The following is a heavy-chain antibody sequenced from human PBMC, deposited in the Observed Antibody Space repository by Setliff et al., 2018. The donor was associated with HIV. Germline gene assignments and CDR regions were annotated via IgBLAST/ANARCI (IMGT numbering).Heavy chain of an antibody. Sequence: PSETLSLTCTVSGGSISSYYWSWIRQPPGKGLEWIGYIHYSGSTNYNPSLKSRVTISVDTSKNQFSLKLSSVTAADTAVYYCARLCIAAAGTRSIPWYFDLWGRGTLVTVSS. J-gene: IGHJ2*01. D-gene: IGHD6-13*01. CDR1: GGSISSYY. V-gene: IGHV4-59*08. CDR2: IHYSGST. CDR3: ARLCIAAAGTRSIPWYFDL.